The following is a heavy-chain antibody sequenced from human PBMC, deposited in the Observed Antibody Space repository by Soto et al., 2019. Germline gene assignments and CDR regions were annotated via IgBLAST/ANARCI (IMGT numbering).Heavy chain of an antibody. CDR3: VKVMTAMADYYYYGMDV. CDR1: GFTFSSYA. J-gene: IGHJ6*02. D-gene: IGHD5-18*01. V-gene: IGHV3-64D*08. CDR2: ISSNGGST. Sequence: GGSLRLSCSASGFTFSSYAMHWVRQATGKGLEYVSAISSNGGSTYYADSVKGRFTISRDNSKNTLYLQMSSLRAEDTAVYYCVKVMTAMADYYYYGMDVWGQGTTVTVSS.